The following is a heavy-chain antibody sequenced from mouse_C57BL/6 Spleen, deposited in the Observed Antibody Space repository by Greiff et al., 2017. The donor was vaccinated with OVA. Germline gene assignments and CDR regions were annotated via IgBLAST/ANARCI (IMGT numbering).Heavy chain of an antibody. Sequence: EVKLVESGGGLVKPGGSLKLSCAASGFTFSSYAMSWVRQTPEKRLEWVATISDGGSYTYYPDNVKGRFTISRDNAKNNLYLQMSHLKSEDTAMYYCAREGDDLGGQGTTLTVSS. J-gene: IGHJ2*01. CDR1: GFTFSSYA. CDR3: AREGDDL. D-gene: IGHD3-3*01. V-gene: IGHV5-4*01. CDR2: ISDGGSYT.